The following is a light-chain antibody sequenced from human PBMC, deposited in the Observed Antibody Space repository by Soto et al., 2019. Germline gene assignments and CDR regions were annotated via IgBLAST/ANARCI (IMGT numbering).Light chain of an antibody. CDR1: RILLHSNGYNY. CDR2: LGS. J-gene: IGKJ1*01. V-gene: IGKV2-28*01. Sequence: DIVMTQSPLSLPVTPGEPASISCMSSRILLHSNGYNYLDWYLQXPGQSPXLLIYLGSNRASGVPDRFSGSGSGTDFTLKISRVEAEDVGVDYCMQPLQSWTFGQGTKVDIK. CDR3: MQPLQSWT.